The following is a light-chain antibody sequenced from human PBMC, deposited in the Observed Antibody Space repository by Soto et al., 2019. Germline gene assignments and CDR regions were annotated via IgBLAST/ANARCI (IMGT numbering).Light chain of an antibody. CDR3: QQSYRTPRT. Sequence: IQMTQSPSSLSASVADRVTITCRASQTVSIYLNWYRQKPGKAPELLIFAASDLQSGVPSRFSGSGSGTDFTLTISSLQPEDFATYYCQQSYRTPRTFGQGTKVDIK. CDR2: AAS. CDR1: QTVSIY. V-gene: IGKV1-39*01. J-gene: IGKJ1*01.